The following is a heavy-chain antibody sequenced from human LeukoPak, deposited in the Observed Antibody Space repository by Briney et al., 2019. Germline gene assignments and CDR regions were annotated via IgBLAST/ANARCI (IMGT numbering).Heavy chain of an antibody. J-gene: IGHJ6*03. Sequence: GGSLRLSCAASGFTFSSYAMHWVRQAPGKGLEWVAVISYDGSNKYYADSVKGRFTISRDNSKNTLYLQTNSLRAEDTAVYYCAKDPQNIVGATDYDMDVWGKGTTVTVSS. D-gene: IGHD1-26*01. CDR2: ISYDGSNK. V-gene: IGHV3-30-3*01. CDR1: GFTFSSYA. CDR3: AKDPQNIVGATDYDMDV.